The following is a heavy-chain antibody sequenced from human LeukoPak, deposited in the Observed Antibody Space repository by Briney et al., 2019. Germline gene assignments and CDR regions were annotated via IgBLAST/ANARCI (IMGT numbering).Heavy chain of an antibody. D-gene: IGHD6-13*01. CDR1: GSSISGYY. Sequence: PSETLSLTCTVSGSSISGYYWSWIRQPPGKGLEWIGYLYYSGSTNYNPSLRSRVTISVDTSKNQFSLKLSSVTAADTAVYYCARDGEVLSSSWFWFDPWGQGTLVTVSS. CDR3: ARDGEVLSSSWFWFDP. V-gene: IGHV4-59*01. CDR2: LYYSGST. J-gene: IGHJ5*02.